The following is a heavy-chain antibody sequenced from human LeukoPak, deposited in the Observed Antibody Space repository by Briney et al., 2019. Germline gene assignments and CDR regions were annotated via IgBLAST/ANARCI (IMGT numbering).Heavy chain of an antibody. D-gene: IGHD5-24*01. CDR1: GFIFEDHG. CDR3: ARSARWPQSPSGAFDI. V-gene: IGHV3-20*04. J-gene: IGHJ3*02. CDR2: INWNGGST. Sequence: GGSLRLSCAASGFIFEDHGVSWVRQAPGKGLEWVSGINWNGGSTGYVDSVKGRFTISRDNAKNSLYLQMNSLRAEDTAVYYCARSARWPQSPSGAFDIWGQGTMVTVSS.